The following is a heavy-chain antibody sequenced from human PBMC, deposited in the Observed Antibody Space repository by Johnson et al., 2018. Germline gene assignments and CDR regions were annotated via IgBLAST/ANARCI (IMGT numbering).Heavy chain of an antibody. Sequence: EVQLVESGGGLVQPGGSLRLSCAASGFTFSSYDMHWVRQATGKGLEWVSAIGTAGDTYYPGSVKGRFTISRENAKNSLYLQMNSLRAGDTAVYYGARGDFVDAFVIWGQGTIVTVAS. D-gene: IGHD2-21*02. CDR2: IGTAGDT. V-gene: IGHV3-13*01. CDR3: ARGDFVDAFVI. CDR1: GFTFSSYD. J-gene: IGHJ3*02.